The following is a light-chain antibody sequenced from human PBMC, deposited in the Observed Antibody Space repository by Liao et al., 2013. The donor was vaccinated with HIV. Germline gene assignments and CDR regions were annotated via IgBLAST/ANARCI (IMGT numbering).Light chain of an antibody. CDR3: QVWDSATDHPV. J-gene: IGLJ3*02. CDR2: YDN. Sequence: SYALTQTPSVSVSPGQTASIACSGHTLGEKSVSWYQQRPSQAPVRVVYYDNDRPTGTPERFSGSKSGNTATLTISRVEAGDEADYYCQVWDSATDHPVFGGGTKVTVL. V-gene: IGLV3-21*01. CDR1: TLGEKS.